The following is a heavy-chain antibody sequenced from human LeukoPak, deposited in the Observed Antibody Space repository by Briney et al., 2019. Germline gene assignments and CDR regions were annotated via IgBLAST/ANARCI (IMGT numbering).Heavy chain of an antibody. J-gene: IGHJ4*02. CDR3: ARGGKLEPTALAS. D-gene: IGHD2-2*01. CDR2: INTDGNDA. CDR1: GFTLSSFL. Sequence: QPGGSLRLSCAASGFTLSSFLMLYLPQPPEKGLVWVSRINTDGNDATYADSVKGRFTICRDNAKRTLYLQMKSLRAEDAGVFYCARGGKLEPTALASWGQGTLVTVSS. V-gene: IGHV3-74*01.